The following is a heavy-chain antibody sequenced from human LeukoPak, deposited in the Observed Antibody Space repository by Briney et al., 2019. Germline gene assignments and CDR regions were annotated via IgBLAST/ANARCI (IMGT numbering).Heavy chain of an antibody. Sequence: PRGSLRLSCAASGFTFSSYAMHWVRQAPGKGLEWVAVIWYDESNKYYADSVKGRFTISRDNSKNTLYLQMNSLRAEDTAVYYCAFTYYYGSGSHAQGPLDCWGQGTQVTVSS. CDR1: GFTFSSYA. V-gene: IGHV3-33*01. CDR2: IWYDESNK. CDR3: AFTYYYGSGSHAQGPLDC. D-gene: IGHD3-10*01. J-gene: IGHJ4*02.